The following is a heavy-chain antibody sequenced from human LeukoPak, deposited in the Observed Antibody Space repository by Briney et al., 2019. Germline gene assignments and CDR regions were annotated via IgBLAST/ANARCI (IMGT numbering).Heavy chain of an antibody. CDR3: ARYGDCSNGVCYFDY. CDR2: INPKSGGT. Sequence: GASVKVSCKASGYTFTGYYIHWVRQAPGQGLEWMGWINPKSGGTNSAQKFQGRVTMTRDTSINTAYMELSRLRSDDTAVYYCARYGDCSNGVCYFDYWGQGTQVTVSS. V-gene: IGHV1-2*02. CDR1: GYTFTGYY. J-gene: IGHJ4*02. D-gene: IGHD2-8*01.